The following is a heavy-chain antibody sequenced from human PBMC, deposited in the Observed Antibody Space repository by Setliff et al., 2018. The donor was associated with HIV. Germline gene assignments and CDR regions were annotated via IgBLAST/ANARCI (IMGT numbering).Heavy chain of an antibody. CDR2: ISYDGSKK. J-gene: IGHJ4*02. CDR1: GFIFSSYA. D-gene: IGHD3-9*01. CDR3: ARENYDILTGYYDY. V-gene: IGHV3-30*04. Sequence: GGSLRLSCAASGFIFSSYAMDWVRQAPGKGLEWVAVISYDGSKKYYADSVKGRFTISRDNSKNTLYLQMNSLRAEDTAVYYCARENYDILTGYYDYWGRGALVTVSS.